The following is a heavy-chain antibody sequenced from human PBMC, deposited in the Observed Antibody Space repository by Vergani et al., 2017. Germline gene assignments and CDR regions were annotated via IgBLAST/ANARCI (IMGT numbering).Heavy chain of an antibody. CDR1: GFTFSSYE. J-gene: IGHJ3*02. Sequence: EVQLVESGGGLVQPGGSLRLSCAASGFTFSSYEMNWVRQAPGKGLEWVSYISSSVSTIYYADSVKGRFTISRDNAKNSLYLQMNSLRAEDTAVYYCARVDSSGYFDAFDIWGQGTTVTVSS. D-gene: IGHD3-22*01. V-gene: IGHV3-48*03. CDR2: ISSSVSTI. CDR3: ARVDSSGYFDAFDI.